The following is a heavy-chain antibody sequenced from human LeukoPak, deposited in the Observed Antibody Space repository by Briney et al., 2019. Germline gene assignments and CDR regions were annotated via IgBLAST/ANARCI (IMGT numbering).Heavy chain of an antibody. Sequence: SETLSLTCNVSGDSINSHYWSWIRQPPGKGLEWIGYVYNSRSTNYNPSLKSRVTISEDKSKNQLSLRLTSVTAADTAVYYCGRGGSSGPYNWFDPWGQGILVTVSS. CDR2: VYNSRST. J-gene: IGHJ5*02. CDR1: GDSINSHY. CDR3: GRGGSSGPYNWFDP. D-gene: IGHD6-19*01. V-gene: IGHV4-59*11.